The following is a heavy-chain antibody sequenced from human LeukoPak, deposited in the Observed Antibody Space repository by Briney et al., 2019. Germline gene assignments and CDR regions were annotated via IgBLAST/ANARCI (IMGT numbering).Heavy chain of an antibody. Sequence: PGGSLRLSCAASGFTLSSYSMNWVRHAPGKGLEWVSSISSSSSYIYYADSVKGRFTISRDDAKNSLYLQMNSLRAEDTAAYYCARGDRSGNYYGSGSPWGQGTLVTVSS. CDR2: ISSSSSYI. D-gene: IGHD3-10*01. V-gene: IGHV3-21*01. CDR1: GFTLSSYS. CDR3: ARGDRSGNYYGSGSP. J-gene: IGHJ5*02.